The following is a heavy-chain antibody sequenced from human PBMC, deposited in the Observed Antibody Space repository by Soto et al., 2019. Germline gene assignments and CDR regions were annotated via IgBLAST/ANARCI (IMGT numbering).Heavy chain of an antibody. J-gene: IGHJ5*02. CDR2: TSYDGSNE. CDR3: AKDPQWLAPGGWFDP. Sequence: GGSLRLSCAASGITFRTYGMHWVRQAPGKGLEWVAGTSYDGSNEYYADSVKGRFTISRDNSKNTLYLQMNSLRPEDTAVYFCAKDPQWLAPGGWFDPWRQGTLVTVSS. D-gene: IGHD6-19*01. V-gene: IGHV3-30*18. CDR1: GITFRTYG.